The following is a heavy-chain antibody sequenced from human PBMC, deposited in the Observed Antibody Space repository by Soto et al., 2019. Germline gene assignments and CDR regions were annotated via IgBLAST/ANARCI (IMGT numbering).Heavy chain of an antibody. V-gene: IGHV3-21*01. J-gene: IGHJ2*01. D-gene: IGHD1-26*01. Sequence: EVQLVESGGGLVKPGGSLRLSCAASGFTFSSYSMNWVRQAPGKGLEWVSSISSSSSYIYYADSVKGRFTISRDNAKNSLYLQMNSLRAEDTDVYYCARKEEILAGPFDLWGRGTLVTVSS. CDR2: ISSSSSYI. CDR3: ARKEEILAGPFDL. CDR1: GFTFSSYS.